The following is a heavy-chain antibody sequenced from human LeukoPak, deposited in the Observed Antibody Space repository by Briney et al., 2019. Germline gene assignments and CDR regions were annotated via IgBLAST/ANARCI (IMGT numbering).Heavy chain of an antibody. Sequence: ASVKVSCKAPGYTFTKYAMNWVRQAPGQGLEWMGWINTNTGNAKYAQDFTGRFVFSLDTSVSTAYLQISSLKAGDTAVYYCARVESHGSLGVWGKGTTVTVSS. CDR2: INTNTGNA. CDR3: ARVESHGSLGV. V-gene: IGHV7-4-1*02. CDR1: GYTFTKYA. J-gene: IGHJ6*04. D-gene: IGHD1-1*01.